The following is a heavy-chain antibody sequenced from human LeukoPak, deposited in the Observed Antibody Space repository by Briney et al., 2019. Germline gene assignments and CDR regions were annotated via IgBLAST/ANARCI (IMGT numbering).Heavy chain of an antibody. CDR1: GYTFTGYY. Sequence: ASVKVSCKASGYTFTGYYMHWVRQAPGQGLEWMGWLNPKSGGTNYAQKFQGRVTMTRDTSITTAFMELSRLISDDTAVYYCARDRTTNHDYYYYMDVWGRGTTVTVSS. V-gene: IGHV1-2*02. CDR3: ARDRTTNHDYYYYMDV. D-gene: IGHD1-14*01. CDR2: LNPKSGGT. J-gene: IGHJ6*03.